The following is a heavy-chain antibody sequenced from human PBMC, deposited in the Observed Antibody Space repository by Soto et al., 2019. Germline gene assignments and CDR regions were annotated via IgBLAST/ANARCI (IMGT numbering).Heavy chain of an antibody. D-gene: IGHD1-26*01. CDR2: IYHSGST. CDR3: ARLVTPDSYFDS. CDR1: YGSISSHNW. V-gene: IGHV4-4*02. Sequence: SETLSLTCAVSYGSISSHNWLSWVRQPPGKGLEWIGEIYHSGSTNYNPSLKSRVTISVDKSKNQFSLSLNSVTAADTAVYYCARLVTPDSYFDSWGQGTLVTVSS. J-gene: IGHJ4*02.